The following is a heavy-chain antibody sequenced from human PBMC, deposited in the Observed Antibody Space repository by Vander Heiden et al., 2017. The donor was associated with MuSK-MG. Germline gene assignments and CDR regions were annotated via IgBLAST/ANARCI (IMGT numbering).Heavy chain of an antibody. D-gene: IGHD3-10*01. V-gene: IGHV3-21*01. CDR2: ISSSSNYI. CDR1: GFTFSSYS. J-gene: IGHJ4*02. CDR3: ARVSGNYYGSGSSPYYFDY. Sequence: EVQLVESGGGLVKPGGSLRLSCAASGFTFSSYSMNWVRQAPGKGLEGVSSISSSSNYIYYADAVKGRFTISRDNAKNSLFLQMDSLRGEDTAVYHCARVSGNYYGSGSSPYYFDYCGLGALGTVSS.